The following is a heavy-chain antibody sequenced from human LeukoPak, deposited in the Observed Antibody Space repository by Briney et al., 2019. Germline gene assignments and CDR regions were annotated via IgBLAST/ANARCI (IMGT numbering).Heavy chain of an antibody. J-gene: IGHJ4*02. CDR2: VYYGRSP. D-gene: IGHD6-25*01. CDR1: GASIRRITYN. Sequence: SETLSLTCTTFGASIRRITYNWPWIRQPPGKGLGWIGSVYYGRSPYFNPSLESRATISVDTSKNHFSLKMSSVTAADTAVYYCARSSGTGTFSYWGQGTLVTVSS. V-gene: IGHV4-39*02. CDR3: ARSSGTGTFSY.